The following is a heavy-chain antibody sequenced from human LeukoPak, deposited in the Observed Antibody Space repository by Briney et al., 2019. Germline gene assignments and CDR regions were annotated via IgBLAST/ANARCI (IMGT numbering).Heavy chain of an antibody. CDR3: ARAYYYDSSGYYL. D-gene: IGHD3-22*01. CDR1: GFTFSSYS. J-gene: IGHJ4*02. Sequence: GSLRLSCAASGFTFSSYSMNWVRQAPGKGLEWVSYISSSSSTIYYADSVKGRFTISRDNAKNSLYLQMNSLRAEDTAVYYCARAYYYDSSGYYLWGQGTLVTVSS. V-gene: IGHV3-48*04. CDR2: ISSSSSTI.